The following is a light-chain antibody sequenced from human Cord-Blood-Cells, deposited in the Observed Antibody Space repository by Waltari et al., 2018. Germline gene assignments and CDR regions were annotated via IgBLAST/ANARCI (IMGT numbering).Light chain of an antibody. CDR2: EGS. V-gene: IGLV2-23*01. J-gene: IGLJ3*02. CDR1: SSDVGSYNL. CDR3: CSYAGSWV. Sequence: QSALTQPASVSGSPGQPITIPCTGTSSDVGSYNLVSWYQQHPGKAPKLMIYEGSKRPSGVSNRFSGSKSGNTASLTISGLQAEDEADYYCCSYAGSWVFGGGTKLTVL.